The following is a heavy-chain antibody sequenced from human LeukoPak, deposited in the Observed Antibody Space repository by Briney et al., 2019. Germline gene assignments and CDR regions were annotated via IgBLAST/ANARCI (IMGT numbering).Heavy chain of an antibody. CDR2: ISAYNGNT. CDR3: ARAYSSSWPPYYYGMDV. D-gene: IGHD6-13*01. CDR1: GYTFTSYG. V-gene: IGHV1-18*01. Sequence: ASVKVSCKASGYTFTSYGISWVRQAPGQGLEWMGWISAYNGNTNYAQKLQGRVTMTTDTSTSRAYMELRSLRSDDTAVYYCARAYSSSWPPYYYGMDVWGQGTTVTVSS. J-gene: IGHJ6*02.